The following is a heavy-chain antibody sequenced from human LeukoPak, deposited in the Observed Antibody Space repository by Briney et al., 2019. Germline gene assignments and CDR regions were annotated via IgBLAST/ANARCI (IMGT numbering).Heavy chain of an antibody. Sequence: GGSLTLSCPASRFTFRRYDMHWVRQATAKGREWVSAIGTAGDTYYPGSVKCRFTISRENAKNSLYLQMNSLRAGDTAVYCCARVGYSSSWYDYWGQGTLVTVSS. CDR3: ARVGYSSSWYDY. D-gene: IGHD6-13*01. CDR2: IGTAGDT. J-gene: IGHJ4*02. V-gene: IGHV3-13*01. CDR1: RFTFRRYD.